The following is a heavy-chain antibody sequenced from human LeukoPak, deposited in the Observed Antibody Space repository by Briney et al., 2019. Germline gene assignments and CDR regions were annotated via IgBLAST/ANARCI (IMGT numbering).Heavy chain of an antibody. Sequence: GGSLRLSCVASVYIFSSYAMSWVRQAPGKGLEWVPSISGSVGSTYYADSVKGRYTISRDNSKNTLYLQMNSLRAEDTAVYYCAKDTRAYGDYGYWGQGTLVTVS. CDR2: ISGSVGST. CDR3: AKDTRAYGDYGY. J-gene: IGHJ4*02. CDR1: VYIFSSYA. D-gene: IGHD4-17*01. V-gene: IGHV3-23*01.